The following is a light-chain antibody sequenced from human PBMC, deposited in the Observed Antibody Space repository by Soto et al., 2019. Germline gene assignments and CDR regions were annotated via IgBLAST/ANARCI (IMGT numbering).Light chain of an antibody. Sequence: QSALTQPASVSGSPGQSITLSCTRTSSGVENYNLVSWNQHRPGKAPKLIIYEGSQRPSGVSDRFSGSKSGNTASLTISGLRAEDEADYYCSSYAGAVVFGGGTKLTVL. J-gene: IGLJ2*01. CDR1: SSGVENYNL. CDR3: SSYAGAVV. V-gene: IGLV2-23*01. CDR2: EGS.